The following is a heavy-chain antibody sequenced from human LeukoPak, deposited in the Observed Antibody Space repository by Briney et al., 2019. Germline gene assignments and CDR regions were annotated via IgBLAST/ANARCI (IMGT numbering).Heavy chain of an antibody. CDR3: AKDLSIAAGTAPGSMDV. Sequence: GGSLRLYSAASGFTFDDYAMHWVRQAPGKGLEWVSGISWNSGSIAYADSVKGRFTISRDNAKNSLYLQMNSLRAEDTALYYCAKDLSIAAGTAPGSMDVWGKGTTVTVSS. V-gene: IGHV3-9*01. J-gene: IGHJ6*03. CDR1: GFTFDDYA. CDR2: ISWNSGSI. D-gene: IGHD6-13*01.